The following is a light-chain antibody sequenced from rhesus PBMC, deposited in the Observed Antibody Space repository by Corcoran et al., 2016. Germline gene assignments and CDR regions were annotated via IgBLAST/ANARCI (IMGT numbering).Light chain of an antibody. CDR1: QNIYSN. CDR3: QHYYDNPLT. CDR2: AAS. V-gene: IGKV1S12*01. Sequence: DIQMTQSPSALSASVGDRVTISCRASQNIYSNLAWYQQKPGKAPKLLIYAASSFQTGIPSRFRVSGSGTDFTLTISSLQPEDSAAYYCQHYYDNPLTFGGGTKVEIK. J-gene: IGKJ4*01.